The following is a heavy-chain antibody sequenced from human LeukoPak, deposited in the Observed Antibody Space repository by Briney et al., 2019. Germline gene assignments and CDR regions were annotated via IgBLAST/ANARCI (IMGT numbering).Heavy chain of an antibody. CDR3: ARGTSIVGVTGAGFDY. Sequence: PGGSLRLSCGASGFNFSNYEMNWVRQAPGKGLEWTSYISDSGETTYYADSVKGRFTISRDDAKNSVFLQIDSLRAEDTAVYYCARGTSIVGVTGAGFDYWGQGSLVTVSS. CDR1: GFNFSNYE. D-gene: IGHD1-26*01. J-gene: IGHJ4*02. V-gene: IGHV3-48*03. CDR2: ISDSGETT.